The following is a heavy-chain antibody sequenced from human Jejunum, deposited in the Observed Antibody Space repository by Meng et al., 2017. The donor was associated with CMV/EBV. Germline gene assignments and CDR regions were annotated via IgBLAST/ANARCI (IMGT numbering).Heavy chain of an antibody. Sequence: SGDSIGPSYWNWIRQPPGKGLEWIGSVSYSGTTDYNPSLKSRVTISVDTSKNQFSLRLNSVTAADTAVYYCAKFSASGAYYLGMDVWGQGTTVTVSS. V-gene: IGHV4-59*01. D-gene: IGHD1-26*01. J-gene: IGHJ6*02. CDR1: GDSIGPSY. CDR2: VSYSGTT. CDR3: AKFSASGAYYLGMDV.